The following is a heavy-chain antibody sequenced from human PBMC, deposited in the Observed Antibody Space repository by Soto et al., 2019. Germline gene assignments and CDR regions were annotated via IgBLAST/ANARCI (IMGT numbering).Heavy chain of an antibody. CDR2: ISSSSVTI. CDR1: GFTFSTYS. J-gene: IGHJ6*02. Sequence: EVQLVESGGGLVQPGGSLRLSCAASGFTFSTYSLNWVRQAPGKGLEWVSYISSSSVTINYADSVKGRFTISRDNAKNSLYLQMNSLRDEDTAVYYGARDRVGCSGGGCYSGYYGMDVWGQGTTVTVSS. D-gene: IGHD2-15*01. V-gene: IGHV3-48*02. CDR3: ARDRVGCSGGGCYSGYYGMDV.